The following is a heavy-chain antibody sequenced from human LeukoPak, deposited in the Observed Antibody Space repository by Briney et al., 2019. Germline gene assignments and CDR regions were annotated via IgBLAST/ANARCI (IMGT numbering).Heavy chain of an antibody. D-gene: IGHD4-17*01. CDR3: AREMGGDNPIPLDY. V-gene: IGHV3-48*01. J-gene: IGHJ4*02. CDR2: ISSSSTK. CDR1: GFTFSRYS. Sequence: GXXLRLSCAASGFTFSRYSMNWVRQAPGKGVEWVSYISSSSTKYYADSVKGRFTISRDNAKNSLYLQMNSLRVEDTAVYQCAREMGGDNPIPLDYWGQGTLVTVSS.